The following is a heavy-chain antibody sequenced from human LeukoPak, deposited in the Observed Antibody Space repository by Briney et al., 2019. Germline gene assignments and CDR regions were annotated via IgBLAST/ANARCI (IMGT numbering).Heavy chain of an antibody. J-gene: IGHJ4*02. CDR2: FDPEDGET. V-gene: IGHV1-24*01. CDR3: ARARRGVEMATIFDY. D-gene: IGHD5-24*01. CDR1: GYTLTELS. Sequence: ASVKVSCKVSGYTLTELSMHWVRQAPGKGLEWMGGFDPEDGETIYAQKFQGRVTMPEDTSTDTAYMELSSLRSEDTAVYYCARARRGVEMATIFDYWGQGTLVTVSS.